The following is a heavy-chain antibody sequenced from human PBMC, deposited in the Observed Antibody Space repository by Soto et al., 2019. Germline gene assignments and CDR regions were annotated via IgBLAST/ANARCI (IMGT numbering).Heavy chain of an antibody. Sequence: ASVKVSCKASGGTFSSYAISWVRQAPGQGLEWMGGIIPIFGTANYAQKFQGRVTITADESTSTAYMELSSLRSEDTAVYYCASDRRVYYDSSGYYYFAFDIWGQGTMVTVSS. D-gene: IGHD3-22*01. CDR3: ASDRRVYYDSSGYYYFAFDI. V-gene: IGHV1-69*13. J-gene: IGHJ3*02. CDR2: IIPIFGTA. CDR1: GGTFSSYA.